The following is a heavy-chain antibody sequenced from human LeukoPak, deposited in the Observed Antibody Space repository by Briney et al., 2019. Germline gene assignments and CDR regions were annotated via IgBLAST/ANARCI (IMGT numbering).Heavy chain of an antibody. CDR3: ARGAVSGSLFSDY. CDR2: INPSSGGT. CDR1: GDTFTGYY. J-gene: IGHJ4*02. Sequence: ASLKVSCKASGDTFTGYYIRSVRQAPGQGLEWMGWINPSSGGTNYAQKFQGRVTMTTDTSITTANMELSRLRSDDTAMCYCARGAVSGSLFSDYWGRGTLVTVSS. D-gene: IGHD1-26*01. V-gene: IGHV1-2*02.